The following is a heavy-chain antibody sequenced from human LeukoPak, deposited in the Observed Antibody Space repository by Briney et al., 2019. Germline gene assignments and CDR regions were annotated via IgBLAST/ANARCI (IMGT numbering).Heavy chain of an antibody. CDR1: GYSFTTYW. D-gene: IGHD3-10*01. J-gene: IGHJ4*01. V-gene: IGHV5-51*01. CDR2: IYPDDSDT. CDR3: APTGGPLWFGDYSFDS. Sequence: GESLNISCKGSGYSFTTYWIGWVRQMRGKGLGWRGIIYPDDSDTTYSPSLQGQVPISPDQPTSTAYLQWSSLQASDTAMYYCAPTGGPLWFGDYSFDSWAHGTLVPVSS.